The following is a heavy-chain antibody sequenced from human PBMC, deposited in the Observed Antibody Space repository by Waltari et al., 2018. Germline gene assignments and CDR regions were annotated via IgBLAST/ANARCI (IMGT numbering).Heavy chain of an antibody. V-gene: IGHV1-3*01. D-gene: IGHD4-17*01. CDR2: INADNGFT. CDR1: GYNFPNYA. Sequence: QVQLVQSGAEVKKPGASVKISCQSSGYNFPNYAIHWVRQAPGQRLEWMGWINADNGFTKYSQKFQGRVTMTTDTSANTVSMGLGSLRSEDTAVYYCVRDLPHTRNTAPRYFFDSWGQGTLVTVSS. J-gene: IGHJ4*02. CDR3: VRDLPHTRNTAPRYFFDS.